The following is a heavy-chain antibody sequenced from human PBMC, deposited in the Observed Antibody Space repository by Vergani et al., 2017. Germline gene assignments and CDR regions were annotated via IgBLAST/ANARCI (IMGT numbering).Heavy chain of an antibody. V-gene: IGHV1-69*04. CDR2: IIPILGIA. CDR3: ARDDYYYYYGMDV. Sequence: QVQLVQSGAEVQKPGASVKVSCKASGGTFSSYAISWVRQAPGQGLEWMGRIIPILGIANNAQKFQGRGTITADKSTSTAYMELSSLRSEDTAVYYCARDDYYYYYGMDVWGQGP. J-gene: IGHJ6*02. CDR1: GGTFSSYA.